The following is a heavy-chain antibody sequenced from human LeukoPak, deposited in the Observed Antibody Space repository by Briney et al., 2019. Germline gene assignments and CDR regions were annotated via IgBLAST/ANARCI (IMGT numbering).Heavy chain of an antibody. Sequence: PSETLSLTCTVSGGSISSSSYYWGWIRQPPGKGLEWVGRIYYSGSTYYNPSLKSRVTISVDTSKNQFSLKLSSVTAADTAVYYCARLLCSSTSCDYYYYYMDVWGKGTTVTVSS. D-gene: IGHD2-2*01. CDR1: GGSISSSSYY. CDR2: IYYSGST. CDR3: ARLLCSSTSCDYYYYYMDV. J-gene: IGHJ6*03. V-gene: IGHV4-39*01.